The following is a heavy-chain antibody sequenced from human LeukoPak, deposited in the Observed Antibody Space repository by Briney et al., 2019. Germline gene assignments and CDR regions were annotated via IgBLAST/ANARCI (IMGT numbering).Heavy chain of an antibody. Sequence: SETLSLTCTVSGGSISSYYWSWIRQPAGKGLEWIRRIYTSGSTNYNPSLKSRVTISVDTSKNQFSLKLRSVTAADTAVYYCARVVQSTDSSGFYLPEYFQHWGQGTLVTVSS. CDR1: GGSISSYY. V-gene: IGHV4-4*07. J-gene: IGHJ1*01. D-gene: IGHD3-22*01. CDR3: ARVVQSTDSSGFYLPEYFQH. CDR2: IYTSGST.